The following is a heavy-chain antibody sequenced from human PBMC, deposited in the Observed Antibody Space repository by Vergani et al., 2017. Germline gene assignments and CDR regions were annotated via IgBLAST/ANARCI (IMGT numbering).Heavy chain of an antibody. J-gene: IGHJ4*02. CDR2: ISSSSSYI. CDR3: ASFDMASYYFDY. D-gene: IGHD3-16*01. V-gene: IGHV3-11*06. Sequence: QVQLVESGGGLVKPGGSLRLSCAASGFTFSDYYMSWIRQAPGKGLEWVSYISSSSSYIYYADSVKGRFTISRDNAKNSLYLQMNSLRAEDTAVYYCASFDMASYYFDYWGQGTLVTVSS. CDR1: GFTFSDYY.